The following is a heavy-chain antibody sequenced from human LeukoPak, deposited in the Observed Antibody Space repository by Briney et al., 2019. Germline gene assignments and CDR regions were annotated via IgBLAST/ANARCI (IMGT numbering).Heavy chain of an antibody. CDR1: GFTFSSYS. D-gene: IGHD5-18*01. CDR3: ARSLSRYSYGPFDY. J-gene: IGHJ4*02. V-gene: IGHV3-48*04. CDR2: ISNIGKTI. Sequence: GGSLRLSCAASGFTFSSYSMNWVRQAPGKGLGWVSYISNIGKTIYYADSVKGRFTISRDNAKNSLYLQMNSLRAEDTAVFYCARSLSRYSYGPFDYWGQGTLVTVSS.